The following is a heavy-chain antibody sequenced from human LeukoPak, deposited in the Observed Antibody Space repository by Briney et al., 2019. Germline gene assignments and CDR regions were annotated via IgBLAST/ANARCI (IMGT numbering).Heavy chain of an antibody. V-gene: IGHV4-59*01. CDR2: IYYSGST. CDR1: GGSISSYY. J-gene: IGHJ5*02. CDR3: ARETLRFDP. Sequence: SETLSLTCTASGGSISSYYWSWIRQPPGKGLEWIGYIYYSGSTNYNPSLKSRVTISVDTSKNQFSLKLSSVTAADTAVYYCARETLRFDPWGQGTLVTVSS.